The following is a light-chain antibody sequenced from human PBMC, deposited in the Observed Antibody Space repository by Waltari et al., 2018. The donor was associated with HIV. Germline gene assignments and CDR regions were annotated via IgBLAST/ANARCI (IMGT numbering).Light chain of an antibody. Sequence: QSALTQPPSASGSPGQSVTISCTGTSSDVGGSNYVSWYQHHPGKAPKRMIYEVIKRPSGVPDRFSGSKSCITASLTVSWLQAEDEADYYCSSYACSNNLVFGGGTKLTVL. CDR3: SSYACSNNLV. CDR1: SSDVGGSNY. V-gene: IGLV2-8*01. J-gene: IGLJ3*02. CDR2: EVI.